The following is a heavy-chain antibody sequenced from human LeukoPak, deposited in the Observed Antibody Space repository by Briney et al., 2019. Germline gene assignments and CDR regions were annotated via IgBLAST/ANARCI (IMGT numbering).Heavy chain of an antibody. Sequence: GESLRISCKGSGYSFTSYWISWVRQMPGKGLEWMGRIDPSDSYTNYSPSFQGHVTISADKSISTAYLQWSSLKASDTAMYYCARRPKGNYCSSTSCYYGWFGPWGQGTLVTVSS. J-gene: IGHJ5*02. CDR1: GYSFTSYW. V-gene: IGHV5-10-1*01. CDR2: IDPSDSYT. D-gene: IGHD2-2*01. CDR3: ARRPKGNYCSSTSCYYGWFGP.